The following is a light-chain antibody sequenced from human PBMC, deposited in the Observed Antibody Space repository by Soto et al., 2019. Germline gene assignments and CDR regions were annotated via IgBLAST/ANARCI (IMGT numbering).Light chain of an antibody. CDR2: AAS. Sequence: DIQMTQSPSSLSASEGDRVTITCRASQSISSFLTWYQQKAGKAPKLLIYAASSLQSGVPSRFSGSGSGTDFTLTISSLQPEDFASYYCQQSFSTPPTFGQGTKVDIK. V-gene: IGKV1-39*01. CDR3: QQSFSTPPT. CDR1: QSISSF. J-gene: IGKJ1*01.